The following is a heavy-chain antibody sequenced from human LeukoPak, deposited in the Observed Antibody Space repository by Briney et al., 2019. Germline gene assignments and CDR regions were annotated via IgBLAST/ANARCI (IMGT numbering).Heavy chain of an antibody. D-gene: IGHD5-18*01. CDR3: ARHRTAINRYGPYDAFDI. J-gene: IGHJ3*02. CDR1: GVSISSGDYY. Sequence: SETLSLTCIVSGVSISSGDYYWGWIRQPPGKGLEWIGSIYYSGRTYYNTPLKSRVTISEDTSMIQFSLKLSFVTAADSAVYYCARHRTAINRYGPYDAFDIWGRGTMVTVSS. CDR2: IYYSGRT. V-gene: IGHV4-39*01.